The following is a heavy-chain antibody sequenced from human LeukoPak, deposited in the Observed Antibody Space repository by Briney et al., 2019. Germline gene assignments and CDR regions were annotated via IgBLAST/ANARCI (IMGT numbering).Heavy chain of an antibody. CDR2: IYYSGGT. J-gene: IGHJ4*02. Sequence: SETLSLTCTVSGGSISSSSYYWGWIRQPPGKGLEWIGSIYYSGGTYYNPSLKSRVTMSVDTSKNQFSLKLSSVTAADTAVYYCASEGVAAAGEDYWGQGTLVTVSS. CDR1: GGSISSSSYY. V-gene: IGHV4-39*07. D-gene: IGHD6-13*01. CDR3: ASEGVAAAGEDY.